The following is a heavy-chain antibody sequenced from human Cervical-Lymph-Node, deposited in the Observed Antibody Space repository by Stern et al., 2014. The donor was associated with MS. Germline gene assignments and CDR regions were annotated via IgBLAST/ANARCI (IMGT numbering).Heavy chain of an antibody. CDR2: IWYDGRKQ. CDR1: GFTFRSYS. Sequence: AQLVESGGGVVQPGRSLNLSCTASGFTFRSYSMHWVRQAPGKGLEWQALIWYDGRKQFYAESVKGRFSISRDNTRNTLFLQMDSVRAEDTAVYYCARATATGGSYRLDLWGQGTLVTVSS. D-gene: IGHD1-26*01. V-gene: IGHV3-30*04. J-gene: IGHJ3*01. CDR3: ARATATGGSYRLDL.